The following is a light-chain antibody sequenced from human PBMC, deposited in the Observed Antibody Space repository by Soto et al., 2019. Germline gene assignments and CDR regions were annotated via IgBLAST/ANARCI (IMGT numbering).Light chain of an antibody. Sequence: DIEMTQSPSTLSASVGDRITITFRASENISRWLAWYQQKPGKVPKLLIYQASSLESGVPSRFSGSGSGTEFTLTISSLQTEDFATYYCQLYSVYSSWTFGQGTKVDIK. CDR3: QLYSVYSSWT. CDR2: QAS. CDR1: ENISRW. V-gene: IGKV1-5*03. J-gene: IGKJ1*01.